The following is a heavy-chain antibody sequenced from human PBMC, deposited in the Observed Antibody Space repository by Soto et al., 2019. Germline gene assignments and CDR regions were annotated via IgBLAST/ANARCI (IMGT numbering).Heavy chain of an antibody. J-gene: IGHJ3*02. D-gene: IGHD3-22*01. CDR2: IIPILGIA. V-gene: IGHV1-69*10. CDR1: GGTFSSYT. CDR3: ARDLYDSRTQRGDDAFDI. Sequence: SVKVSCKASGGTFSSYTISWVRQAPGQGLEWMGGIIPILGIANYAQKFQGRVTITADKSTSTAYMELSSLRSEDTAVYYCARDLYDSRTQRGDDAFDIWGQGTMVTVSS.